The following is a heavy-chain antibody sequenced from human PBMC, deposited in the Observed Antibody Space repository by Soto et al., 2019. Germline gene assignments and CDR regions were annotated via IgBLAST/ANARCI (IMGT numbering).Heavy chain of an antibody. CDR2: IYPGDSDT. D-gene: IGHD2-2*01. Sequence: GESLKISCKGSGYSFTSYWIGWVRQMPGKGLEWMGIIYPGDSDTIYSPSFQGQVTLSADKSISTAYLQWRSLQASDTAMYYCVRRPGCSTTTCYRELDYWGQGTLVTVSS. V-gene: IGHV5-51*01. CDR1: GYSFTSYW. CDR3: VRRPGCSTTTCYRELDY. J-gene: IGHJ4*02.